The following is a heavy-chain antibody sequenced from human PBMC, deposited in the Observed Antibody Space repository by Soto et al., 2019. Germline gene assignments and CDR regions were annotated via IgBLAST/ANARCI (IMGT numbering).Heavy chain of an antibody. D-gene: IGHD2-2*03. Sequence: PSETLSLTCTVSGGSVSSRSYSWGWLRQSPGKGLEWIGTIYSSENTYYNPSLLSRVTISVDTSKNEFSLRLSSVTAADTAVYYCARLNGYCISTNCRGYYGMDVWGQGTTVT. CDR1: GGSVSSRSYS. V-gene: IGHV4-39*01. CDR2: IYSSENT. CDR3: ARLNGYCISTNCRGYYGMDV. J-gene: IGHJ6*02.